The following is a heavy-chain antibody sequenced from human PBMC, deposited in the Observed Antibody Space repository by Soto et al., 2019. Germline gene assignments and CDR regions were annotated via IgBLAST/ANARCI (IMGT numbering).Heavy chain of an antibody. CDR1: GGSISSSSYY. CDR3: ARLYDFPAISYYYYMDV. CDR2: IYYSGST. D-gene: IGHD3-3*01. Sequence: PSETLSLTCTVSGGSISSSSYYWGWIRQPPGKGLEWIGSIYYSGSTYYNPSLKSRVTISVDTSKNQFSLKPSSVTAADTAVYYCARLYDFPAISYYYYMDVWGKGTTVTVSS. V-gene: IGHV4-39*01. J-gene: IGHJ6*03.